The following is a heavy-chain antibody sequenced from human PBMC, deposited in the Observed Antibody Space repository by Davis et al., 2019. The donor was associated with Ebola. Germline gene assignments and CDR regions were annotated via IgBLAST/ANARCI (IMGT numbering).Heavy chain of an antibody. J-gene: IGHJ4*02. V-gene: IGHV3-15*01. D-gene: IGHD5-12*01. CDR1: GFTFSNAW. CDR3: TTFLFGYSGYNPGADY. CDR2: IKSKTDGGTT. Sequence: PGGSLRLSCAASGFTFSNAWMSWVRQAPGKGLEWVGRIKSKTDGGTTDYAAPVKGRFTISRDDSKNTLYLQMNSLKTEDTAVYYCTTFLFGYSGYNPGADYWGQGTLVTVSS.